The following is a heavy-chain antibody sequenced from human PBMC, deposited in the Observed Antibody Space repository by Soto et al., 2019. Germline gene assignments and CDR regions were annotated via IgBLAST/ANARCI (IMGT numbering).Heavy chain of an antibody. V-gene: IGHV1-3*01. D-gene: IGHD5-18*01. CDR3: ARAGGVDTAMFYLYYYYYGMDV. CDR2: INAGIGNT. CDR1: GYTFTSYA. Sequence: ASVKVSCKASGYTFTSYAMHWVRQAPGQRLEWMGWINAGIGNTKYSQKFQGRVTITRDTSASTAYMELSSLRSEDTAVYYCARAGGVDTAMFYLYYYYYGMDVWGQGTTVTVSS. J-gene: IGHJ6*02.